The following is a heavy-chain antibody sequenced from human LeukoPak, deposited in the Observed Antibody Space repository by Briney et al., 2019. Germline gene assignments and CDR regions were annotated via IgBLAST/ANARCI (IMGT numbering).Heavy chain of an antibody. J-gene: IGHJ6*04. CDR3: ANGPHYNILTGFYKVRSHLDY. CDR2: ISSSRSHI. D-gene: IGHD3-9*01. CDR1: GFTFSSYS. Sequence: GGSLRLSCAASGFTFSSYSMNWVRQAPGKGLEWVSSISSSRSHIYYADSVKGRFTISRDNAKNSLYLQMNSLRAEDTAMYYCANGPHYNILTGFYKVRSHLDYWGKGTTVTISS. V-gene: IGHV3-21*01.